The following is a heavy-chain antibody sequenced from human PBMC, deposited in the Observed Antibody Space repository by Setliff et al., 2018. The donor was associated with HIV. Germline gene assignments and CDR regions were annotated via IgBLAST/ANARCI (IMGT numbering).Heavy chain of an antibody. CDR2: ISPYNGDT. D-gene: IGHD7-27*01. J-gene: IGHJ4*02. CDR3: ARQLSNSLDF. V-gene: IGHV1-2*02. Sequence: ASVKVSCKAFEYTFIDYFIHWVRQAPGQGLEWMGWISPYNGDTKILQKFRGRVTMTRDTSINAACLEFSGLRSDDTAVYYCARQLSNSLDFWGQGALVTVSS. CDR1: EYTFIDYF.